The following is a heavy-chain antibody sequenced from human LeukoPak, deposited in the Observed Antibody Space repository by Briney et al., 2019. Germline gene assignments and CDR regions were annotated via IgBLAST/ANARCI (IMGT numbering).Heavy chain of an antibody. CDR2: IDYSGST. V-gene: IGHV4-59*01. Sequence: PSETLSLTCTVSGDSISSNYWSWVRQSPGKGLEWIAYIDYSGSTNYNPSLKSRVTISVDTSKNQFSLRLSSVTAADTAVHYCTREHIAVVPAALGRKKYYYYGMDVWGQGTTVTVSS. D-gene: IGHD2-2*01. J-gene: IGHJ6*02. CDR3: TREHIAVVPAALGRKKYYYYGMDV. CDR1: GDSISSNY.